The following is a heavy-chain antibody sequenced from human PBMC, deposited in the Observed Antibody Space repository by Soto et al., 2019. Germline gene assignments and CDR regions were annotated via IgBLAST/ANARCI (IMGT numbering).Heavy chain of an antibody. CDR3: AKYVVVVVAATRAGSAFDI. D-gene: IGHD2-15*01. J-gene: IGHJ3*02. Sequence: HPGGSLRLSCAASGFTFSSYAMSWVRQAPGKGLEWVSAISGSGGSTYYADSVKGRFTISRDNSKNTLYLQMNSLRAEDTAVYYCAKYVVVVVAATRAGSAFDIWGQGTMVTVSS. CDR1: GFTFSSYA. CDR2: ISGSGGST. V-gene: IGHV3-23*01.